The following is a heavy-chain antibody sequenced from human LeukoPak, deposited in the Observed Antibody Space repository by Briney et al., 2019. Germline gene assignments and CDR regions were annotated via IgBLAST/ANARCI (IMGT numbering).Heavy chain of an antibody. Sequence: SETLSLTCTVSGGSISSSSYYWGWIRQPPGKGLEWIGSIYYSGSTYYNPSLKSRVTISVDTSKNQFSLKLSSVTAADTAVYYCARVGVLTGHIDYWGQGTLVTVSS. CDR3: ARVGVLTGHIDY. CDR1: GGSISSSSYY. V-gene: IGHV4-39*07. D-gene: IGHD3-9*01. CDR2: IYYSGST. J-gene: IGHJ4*02.